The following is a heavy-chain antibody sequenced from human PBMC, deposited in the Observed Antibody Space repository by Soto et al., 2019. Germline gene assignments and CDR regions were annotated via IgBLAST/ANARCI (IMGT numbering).Heavy chain of an antibody. J-gene: IGHJ4*02. CDR1: GFTFSGYA. V-gene: IGHV3-30-3*01. Sequence: AGGSLRLSCAASGFTFSGYAMHWVRQAPGKGLEWVAVISYDGSNKYYADSVKGRFTISRDNSKNTLYLQMNSLRAEDTAVYYCARDYYDSSGYYPGPFDYWGQGTLVTVS. D-gene: IGHD3-22*01. CDR2: ISYDGSNK. CDR3: ARDYYDSSGYYPGPFDY.